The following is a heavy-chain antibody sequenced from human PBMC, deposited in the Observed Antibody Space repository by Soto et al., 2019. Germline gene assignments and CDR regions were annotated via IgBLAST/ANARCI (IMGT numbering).Heavy chain of an antibody. J-gene: IGHJ4*02. D-gene: IGHD5-18*01. CDR3: ARQLGYSYDDFVGSYYFAY. CDR2: FSYSGST. CDR1: GVSIISGSYY. Sequence: SETLSLTCTVSGVSIISGSYYWDLIRQPPGKGLEWIGSFSYSGSTYYNPSLKSRVTISVDTSNNHFSLRLSSVTAADTAVYYCARQLGYSYDDFVGSYYFAYWGQGTLVTVSS. V-gene: IGHV4-39*01.